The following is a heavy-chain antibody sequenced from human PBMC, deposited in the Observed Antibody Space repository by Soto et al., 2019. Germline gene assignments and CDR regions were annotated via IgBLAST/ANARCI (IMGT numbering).Heavy chain of an antibody. CDR2: FDPEDGET. J-gene: IGHJ3*02. Sequence: ASVKVSCKVSGYTLTELSMHWVRQAPGKGLEWMGGFDPEDGETIYAQKFQGRVTMTEDTSTDTAYMELSSLRSEDTAVYYCATRWPLGYYDSSGYYYDAFDIWGQGTMVT. D-gene: IGHD3-22*01. CDR1: GYTLTELS. V-gene: IGHV1-24*01. CDR3: ATRWPLGYYDSSGYYYDAFDI.